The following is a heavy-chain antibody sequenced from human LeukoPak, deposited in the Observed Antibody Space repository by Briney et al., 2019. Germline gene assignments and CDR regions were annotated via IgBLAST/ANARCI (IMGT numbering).Heavy chain of an antibody. Sequence: GGSLRLSCAASGFTFSSYAMSWVRQAPGKGLEWVSAISGSGGSTYYADSVKGRFTISRDNSKNTLYLQMNSLGAEDTAVYYCAKLQRYYYDSSGSFDYWGQGTLVTVSS. D-gene: IGHD3-22*01. CDR2: ISGSGGST. J-gene: IGHJ4*02. V-gene: IGHV3-23*01. CDR1: GFTFSSYA. CDR3: AKLQRYYYDSSGSFDY.